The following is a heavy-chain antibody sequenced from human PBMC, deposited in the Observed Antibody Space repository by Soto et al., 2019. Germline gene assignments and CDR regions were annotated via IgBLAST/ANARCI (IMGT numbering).Heavy chain of an antibody. J-gene: IGHJ4*02. CDR3: ARGPHYYDSSGYYYVFDY. V-gene: IGHV1-69*12. CDR1: GGTFSSYA. CDR2: IIPIFGTA. Sequence: QVQLVQSGAEVKKPGSSVKVSCKASGGTFSSYAISWVRQAPGQGLEWMGGIIPIFGTANYAQKFQGRVTIAGDESTSTAYMELSSLRSEDTAVYYCARGPHYYDSSGYYYVFDYWGQGTLVTVSS. D-gene: IGHD3-22*01.